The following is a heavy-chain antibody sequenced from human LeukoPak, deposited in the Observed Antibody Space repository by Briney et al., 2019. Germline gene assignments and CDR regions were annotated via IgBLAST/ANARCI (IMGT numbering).Heavy chain of an antibody. CDR2: IKQDGSEK. J-gene: IGHJ5*02. D-gene: IGHD3-10*01. Sequence: GGSLRLSCAVSGFTFSSYWMSWVRQPPGKGLEWVANIKQDGSEKYYVDSVKGRFTISRDNAKKSLYLQMNSLRAEDTAVYYCARRRTTIVRGVPSNWFDPWGQGTLVTVSS. CDR3: ARRRTTIVRGVPSNWFDP. V-gene: IGHV3-7*01. CDR1: GFTFSSYW.